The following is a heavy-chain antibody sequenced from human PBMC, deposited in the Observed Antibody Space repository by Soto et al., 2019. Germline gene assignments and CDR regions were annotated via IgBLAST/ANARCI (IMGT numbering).Heavy chain of an antibody. J-gene: IGHJ4*02. D-gene: IGHD3-10*01. V-gene: IGHV3-7*04. CDR3: ARAGELWFGESYFDY. CDR2: MNQDGSEK. CDR1: GFTFNRYW. Sequence: EVQLVESGGGLVQPGESLRLSCAVSGFTFNRYWMTWVRQAPGKGLEWVANMNQDGSEKYYVDSVKGRFTISRDNAKNSRYLKMSSLRVEDTAVYYCARAGELWFGESYFDYGGQGTLVTVSS.